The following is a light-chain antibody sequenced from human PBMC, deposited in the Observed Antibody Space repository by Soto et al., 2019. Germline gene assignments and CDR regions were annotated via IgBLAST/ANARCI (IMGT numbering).Light chain of an antibody. Sequence: QSVLTQPRSVSGSPGQSVTISCTGTSIDVGGYNYVSWYQQHPGKAPKLMIYDVSKRPSGVPDRFSGSKSGNTASLTISGLQAEDEADYYCCSYAGSSYVFGTGSMVTVL. CDR3: CSYAGSSYV. V-gene: IGLV2-11*01. J-gene: IGLJ1*01. CDR1: SIDVGGYNY. CDR2: DVS.